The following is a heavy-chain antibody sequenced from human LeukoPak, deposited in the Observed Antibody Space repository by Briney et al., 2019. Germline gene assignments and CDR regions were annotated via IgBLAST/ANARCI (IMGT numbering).Heavy chain of an antibody. Sequence: GGSLRLSCAASGFTFSSHAMHWVSQAPGKGLEWVPVISYDGGNKYYADSVKGRFTISRDNSKNTLYLQMNSLRAEDTAVYYCARDGGYSSSWYYYYYMGVWGKGTTVTVSS. CDR1: GFTFSSHA. V-gene: IGHV3-30-3*01. D-gene: IGHD6-13*01. J-gene: IGHJ6*03. CDR3: ARDGGYSSSWYYYYYMGV. CDR2: ISYDGGNK.